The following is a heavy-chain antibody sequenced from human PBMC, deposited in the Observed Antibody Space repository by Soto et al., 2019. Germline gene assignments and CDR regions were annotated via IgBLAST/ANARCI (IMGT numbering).Heavy chain of an antibody. CDR2: VYQNGLT. Sequence: SETLFLTCAVSGASIGNNVWWSWVRQPPGKGLEWIGEVYQNGLTDSNPSLQGRVTMSADMSKNQFSLKVTSVTAAETAIYYCARDAALPGETDRFDYWGQGILVTVSS. V-gene: IGHV4-4*02. D-gene: IGHD2-15*01. J-gene: IGHJ4*02. CDR3: ARDAALPGETDRFDY. CDR1: GASIGNNVW.